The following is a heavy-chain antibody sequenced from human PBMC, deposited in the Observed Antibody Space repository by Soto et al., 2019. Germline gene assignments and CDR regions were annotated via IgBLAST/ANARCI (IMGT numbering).Heavy chain of an antibody. J-gene: IGHJ3*01. D-gene: IGHD2-2*01. Sequence: PGGSLRLSCAASGFTFSLFIMTCVRQAPGKGLEWFSSISGGSSYIYYADSVRGRFTISRENARNSLYLQMDSLRADDTAVYYCARDSDCHSTSCFFPPPVWAQGTIVTFSS. CDR3: ARDSDCHSTSCFFPPPV. CDR2: ISGGSSYI. V-gene: IGHV3-21*01. CDR1: GFTFSLFI.